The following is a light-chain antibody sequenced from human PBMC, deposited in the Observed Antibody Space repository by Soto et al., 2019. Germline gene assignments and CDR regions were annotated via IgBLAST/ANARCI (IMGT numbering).Light chain of an antibody. CDR3: QHYNSYSEA. Sequence: DIQMTQSPSTLSGSVGDRVTITCRASQTISSWLAWYQQKPGKAPKLLIYKASTLKSWVPSRFSGSGSGTEFTLTISSLHPDDFATYYCQHYNSYSEAFGQGTKVDIK. CDR2: KAS. J-gene: IGKJ1*01. V-gene: IGKV1-5*03. CDR1: QTISSW.